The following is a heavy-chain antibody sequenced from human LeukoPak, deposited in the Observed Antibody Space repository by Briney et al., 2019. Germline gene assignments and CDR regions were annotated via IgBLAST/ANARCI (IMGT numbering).Heavy chain of an antibody. Sequence: ASVKVSCKASGYTFTSYGISWVRQAPGQGLEWMGWISAYNGNTNYAQKLQGRVTMTTDTSTSTAYMELRSLRSDDTAVYYCARDLWVARDSYFEYWGQGTLVTVSS. CDR3: ARDLWVARDSYFEY. V-gene: IGHV1-18*01. J-gene: IGHJ4*02. D-gene: IGHD5-12*01. CDR2: ISAYNGNT. CDR1: GYTFTSYG.